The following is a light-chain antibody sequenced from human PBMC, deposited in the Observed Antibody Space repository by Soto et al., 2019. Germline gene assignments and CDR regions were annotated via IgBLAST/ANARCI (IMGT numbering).Light chain of an antibody. Sequence: DIVMTQSPATLSASPGERATLSCRASQSVSTNLAWYQQEPGQAPRLLIYGASTRATGIPARFSGSGSGTEFTLTITSMQSEDFAVYYCQHYNNWPPWMFGQGTKVEIK. J-gene: IGKJ1*01. CDR1: QSVSTN. CDR2: GAS. V-gene: IGKV3-15*01. CDR3: QHYNNWPPWM.